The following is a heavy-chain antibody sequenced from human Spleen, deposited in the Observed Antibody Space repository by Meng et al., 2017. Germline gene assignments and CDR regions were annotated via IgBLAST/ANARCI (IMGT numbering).Heavy chain of an antibody. V-gene: IGHV4-59*01. D-gene: IGHD5-12*01. CDR1: ADSISSYY. Sequence: QVLLQESGHGLVTPSETLSPTCTISADSISSYYWSWIRQPPGKGLEWIGYIYYSGSTNYNPSLKSRVTVLADTSKNHFSLRLSSVTAADTAVYYCATSFSGYAFDYWGQGALVTVSS. CDR3: ATSFSGYAFDY. J-gene: IGHJ4*02. CDR2: IYYSGST.